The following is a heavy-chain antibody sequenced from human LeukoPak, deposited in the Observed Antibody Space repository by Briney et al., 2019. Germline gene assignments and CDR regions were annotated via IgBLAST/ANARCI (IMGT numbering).Heavy chain of an antibody. CDR2: INHSGST. J-gene: IGHJ3*02. CDR3: ARRLVALRAFDI. D-gene: IGHD5-12*01. CDR1: GGSFSGNY. V-gene: IGHV4-34*01. Sequence: PSETLSLTCAVYGGSFSGNYWSWIRQPPGKGLEWIGEINHSGSTNYNPSLKSRVTISVDTSKNQFSLKLSSVTAADTAVYYCARRLVALRAFDIWGQGTMVTVSS.